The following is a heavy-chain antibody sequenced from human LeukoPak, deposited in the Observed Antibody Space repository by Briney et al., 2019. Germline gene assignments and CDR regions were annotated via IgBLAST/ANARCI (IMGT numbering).Heavy chain of an antibody. CDR2: ISGSGGST. D-gene: IGHD6-13*01. J-gene: IGHJ4*02. CDR1: GFTFSSYA. V-gene: IGHV3-23*01. Sequence: GGSLRLSCAASGFTFSSYAMSWVRQAPGKGLEWVSAISGSGGSTYYADSMKGRFTISRDNSKNTLYLQMNSLRAEDTAVYYCAKTRGIAAAGTPYYWGQGTLVTVSS. CDR3: AKTRGIAAAGTPYY.